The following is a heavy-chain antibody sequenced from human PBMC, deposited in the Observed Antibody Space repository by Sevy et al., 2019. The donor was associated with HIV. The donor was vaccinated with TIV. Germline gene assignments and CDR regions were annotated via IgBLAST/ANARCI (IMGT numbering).Heavy chain of an antibody. CDR3: AGGSGRYNDAFDI. J-gene: IGHJ3*02. D-gene: IGHD1-26*01. CDR2: ISSLSSYT. V-gene: IGHV3-11*06. Sequence: GGSLRLSCAASGFTFSNYYMSWIRQAPGKGLEWVSYISSLSSYTNFADSVKGRFTIFRDNAKNSLYLQMKSLRAEDTAVYYCAGGSGRYNDAFDIWGQGTMVTVSS. CDR1: GFTFSNYY.